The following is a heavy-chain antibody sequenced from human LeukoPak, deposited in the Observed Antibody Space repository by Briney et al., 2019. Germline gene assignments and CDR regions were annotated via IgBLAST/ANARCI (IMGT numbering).Heavy chain of an antibody. CDR1: GYTFTSYY. V-gene: IGHV1-46*01. D-gene: IGHD3-22*01. Sequence: ASVTLSCKASGYTFTSYYIHWVRQAPGQGLEWMGIINPSGGSTTYAQKFQGRVTLTRDTSTTTVYMDLSSLRSEDTAVYYCARMFGWYSDSSTYSRAFDYWGQGTLVTVSS. CDR3: ARMFGWYSDSSTYSRAFDY. J-gene: IGHJ4*02. CDR2: INPSGGST.